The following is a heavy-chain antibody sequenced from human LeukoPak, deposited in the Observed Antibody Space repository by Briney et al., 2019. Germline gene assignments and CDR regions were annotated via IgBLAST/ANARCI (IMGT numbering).Heavy chain of an antibody. D-gene: IGHD3-10*01. J-gene: IGHJ4*02. CDR3: AKDMAAYYYASGNIDY. Sequence: GGSLTLSCPASGFTSDDYAMHWLRQARGKGLEAVSRISWDGGGTYYADTVKGRFTISRDNSKHSLYLQMNSLRAEDTALYYCAKDMAAYYYASGNIDYWGQGTLVTVSS. CDR1: GFTSDDYA. V-gene: IGHV3-43D*03. CDR2: ISWDGGGT.